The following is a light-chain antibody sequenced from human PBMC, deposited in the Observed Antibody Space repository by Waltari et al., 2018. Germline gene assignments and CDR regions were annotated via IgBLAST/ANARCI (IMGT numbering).Light chain of an antibody. J-gene: IGLJ1*01. Sequence: QSALTQPASVSGSPGQSITISCTGTSSDVGGYNYVSWYQQHPGKAPQIMIYEVNHRPSGVSDRFSGSKSGNTASLTISGLQAEDEADYYCTSYTSSITYVFGTGTKVTVL. V-gene: IGLV2-14*01. CDR1: SSDVGGYNY. CDR3: TSYTSSITYV. CDR2: EVN.